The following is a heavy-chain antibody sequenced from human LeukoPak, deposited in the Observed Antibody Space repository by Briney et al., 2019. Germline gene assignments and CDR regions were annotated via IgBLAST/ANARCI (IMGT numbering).Heavy chain of an antibody. CDR2: IDPDSGVT. Sequence: ASVKVSCKXSGYTFTDYYIHWVRQAPGQGLERMGRIDPDSGVTNSAQNFQGRVTMTRDTSITTAYMELSGLRSDDTAVYYCARDQARTTTWYLYMNYWGQGTLVTVSS. CDR1: GYTFTDYY. CDR3: ARDQARTTTWYLYMNY. V-gene: IGHV1-2*06. D-gene: IGHD3/OR15-3a*01. J-gene: IGHJ4*02.